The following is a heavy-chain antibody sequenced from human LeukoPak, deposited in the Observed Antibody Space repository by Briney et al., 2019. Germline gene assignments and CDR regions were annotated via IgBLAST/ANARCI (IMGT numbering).Heavy chain of an antibody. Sequence: SETLSLTCTVSGGSISSYYWSWIRQPAGKGLEWIGRIYTSESTNYNPSLKSRVTMSVDTSKNQFSLKLSSVTAADTAVYYCAREASSTMSGYYHMDVWGKGTTVTVSS. D-gene: IGHD3-10*02. CDR2: IYTSEST. V-gene: IGHV4-4*07. J-gene: IGHJ6*03. CDR1: GGSISSYY. CDR3: AREASSTMSGYYHMDV.